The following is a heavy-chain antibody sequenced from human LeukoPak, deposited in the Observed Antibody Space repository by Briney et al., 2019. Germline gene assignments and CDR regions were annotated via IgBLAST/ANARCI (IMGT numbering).Heavy chain of an antibody. D-gene: IGHD6-13*01. CDR2: IYPGDSDT. CDR3: VRHPGYSSSQTTFDY. CDR1: GHSFPSDW. J-gene: IGHJ4*02. Sequence: GESLKISCKGSGHSFPSDWIGWVRQMPGKGLEWMGSIYPGDSDTTYNPSFQGQATISADKSISTAYLQWSSLKASDTAMYYCVRHPGYSSSQTTFDYWGQGTLVTVSS. V-gene: IGHV5-51*01.